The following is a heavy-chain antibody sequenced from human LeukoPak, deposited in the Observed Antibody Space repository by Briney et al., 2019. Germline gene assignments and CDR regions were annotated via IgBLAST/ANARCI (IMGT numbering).Heavy chain of an antibody. Sequence: GGSLRLSCSASGFTFSSYAMHWVRQAPGKGLEYVSAISSNGGSTYYADSVKGRFTISRDNSKNTLYLQMSSLRAEDTAVYYCVKGDLAAAGLFDYWGQGTLVTVSS. D-gene: IGHD6-13*01. J-gene: IGHJ4*02. CDR1: GFTFSSYA. CDR2: ISSNGGST. CDR3: VKGDLAAAGLFDY. V-gene: IGHV3-64D*06.